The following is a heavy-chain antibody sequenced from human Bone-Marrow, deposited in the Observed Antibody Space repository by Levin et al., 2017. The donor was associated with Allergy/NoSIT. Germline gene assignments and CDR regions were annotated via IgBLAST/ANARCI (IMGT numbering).Heavy chain of an antibody. V-gene: IGHV3-30-3*01. D-gene: IGHD6-6*01. Sequence: PGGSLRLSCAASGFTFSSYAMHWVRQAPGKGLEWVAVISYDGSNKYYADSVKGRFTISRDNSKNTLYLQMNSLRAEDTAVYYCARDLRSGPAARPYYYYYGMDVWGQGTTVTVSS. CDR1: GFTFSSYA. CDR3: ARDLRSGPAARPYYYYYGMDV. CDR2: ISYDGSNK. J-gene: IGHJ6*02.